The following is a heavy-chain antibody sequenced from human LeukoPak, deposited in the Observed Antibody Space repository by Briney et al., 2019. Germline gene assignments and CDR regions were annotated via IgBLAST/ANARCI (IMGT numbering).Heavy chain of an antibody. V-gene: IGHV4-34*01. J-gene: IGHJ4*02. D-gene: IGHD2-15*01. CDR3: ARHRAAATLDY. CDR2: INHSGST. CDR1: GGSFSGYH. Sequence: PSETLSLTFAVYGGSFSGYHWSWIRQPPGKGLEWIGEINHSGSTNYNPSLKSRVTISVDTSKNQFSLKLSSVTAADTAVYYCARHRAAATLDYWGQGTLVTVSS.